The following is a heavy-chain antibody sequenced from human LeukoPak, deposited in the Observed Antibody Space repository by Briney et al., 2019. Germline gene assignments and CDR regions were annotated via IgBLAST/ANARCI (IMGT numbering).Heavy chain of an antibody. CDR2: IYHSGST. Sequence: SETLSLTCTVSGGSISSSSYYWGWIRQPPGKGLEWIGYIYHSGSTYYNPSLKSRVTISVDRSKNQFSLKLSSVTAADTAVYYCARIVVGGYYYYMDVWGKGTTVTVSS. D-gene: IGHD3-22*01. CDR3: ARIVVGGYYYYMDV. CDR1: GGSISSSSYY. V-gene: IGHV4-39*07. J-gene: IGHJ6*03.